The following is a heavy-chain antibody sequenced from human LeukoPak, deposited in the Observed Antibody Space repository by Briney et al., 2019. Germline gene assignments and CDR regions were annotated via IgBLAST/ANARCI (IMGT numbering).Heavy chain of an antibody. J-gene: IGHJ4*02. CDR2: FCYSGSA. CDR1: GGSISGYC. V-gene: IGHV4-59*01. Sequence: PSETLSLTCTVSGGSISGYCWSRIRQSPGSRLEWIGYFCYSGSANSSPNYNPSLKSRVTMSVDTSKNHFSLNLSSVIAADTAMYYCARGYSSNWYLDTWGQGTLVTVSS. D-gene: IGHD6-13*01. CDR3: ARGYSSNWYLDT.